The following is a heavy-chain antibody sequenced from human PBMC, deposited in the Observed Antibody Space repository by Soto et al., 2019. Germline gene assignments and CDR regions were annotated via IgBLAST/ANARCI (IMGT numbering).Heavy chain of an antibody. CDR2: INPSGGST. D-gene: IGHD3-16*01. J-gene: IGHJ4*02. CDR1: GYTFTSYY. CDR3: ARTGLGDYFDY. Sequence: QVQLVQSGAEVKKPGASVKVSCKASGYTFTSYYMHWVRQAPGQGLEWMGIINPSGGSTSYAQKFQGRVTMTRDTSTSTVYMELSSLRTEDTAVYYCARTGLGDYFDYWGQGTLVTVSS. V-gene: IGHV1-46*01.